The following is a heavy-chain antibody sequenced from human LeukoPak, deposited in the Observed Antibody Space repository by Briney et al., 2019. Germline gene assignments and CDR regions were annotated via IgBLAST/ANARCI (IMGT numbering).Heavy chain of an antibody. D-gene: IGHD3-16*01. CDR2: IIPILGIA. CDR3: ATPSTFGEKLDY. V-gene: IGHV1-69*04. Sequence: SVKVSCKASGGTFSSYAISWVRQAPGQGLEGMGRIIPILGIANYAQKFQGRVTITADKSTSTAYMELSSLRSEDTAVYYCATPSTFGEKLDYWGQGALVTVSS. J-gene: IGHJ4*02. CDR1: GGTFSSYA.